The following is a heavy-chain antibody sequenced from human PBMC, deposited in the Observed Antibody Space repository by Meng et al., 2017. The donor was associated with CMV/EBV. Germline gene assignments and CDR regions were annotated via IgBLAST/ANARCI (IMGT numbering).Heavy chain of an antibody. CDR2: ISAYNGNI. V-gene: IGHV1-18*01. Sequence: ASVKVSCKASGYTFTSYGISWVRQAPGQGLEWMGWISAYNGNINYAQKLQGRVTMITDTSASTAYMGLRSLRSDDTAVYYCSRYGSESYLRLGYYGMDVWGEGTTVTVSS. CDR1: GYTFTSYG. D-gene: IGHD3-10*01. J-gene: IGHJ6*04. CDR3: SRYGSESYLRLGYYGMDV.